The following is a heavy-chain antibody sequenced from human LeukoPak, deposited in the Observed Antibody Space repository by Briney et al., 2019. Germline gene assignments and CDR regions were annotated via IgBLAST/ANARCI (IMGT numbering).Heavy chain of an antibody. V-gene: IGHV3-30*18. J-gene: IGHJ4*02. CDR3: AKDRMATIQSLFDY. CDR2: ISYDGSNK. D-gene: IGHD5-24*01. CDR1: GFTFSTYG. Sequence: GGSLRLSCAASGFTFSTYGMHWVRQAPGKGLEWVAVISYDGSNKYYADSVKGRFTISRDNSKNTLYLQMNSLRAEDTAVYYCAKDRMATIQSLFDYWGQGTLVTVSS.